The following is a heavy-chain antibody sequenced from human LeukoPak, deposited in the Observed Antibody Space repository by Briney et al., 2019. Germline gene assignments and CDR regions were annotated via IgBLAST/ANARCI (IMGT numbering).Heavy chain of an antibody. CDR2: IEQDGSEK. V-gene: IGHV3-7*01. D-gene: IGHD3-10*01. CDR1: GFTFTNFW. Sequence: PGGSLRLSCAASGFTFTNFWMSWVRQAPGKGLEWVANIEQDGSEKYYVDSVKGRFTISRDNAKNSLHLQMNSLRAKDTAVYHCARAKYGLGSCYPSWGQGTMVTVSP. CDR3: ARAKYGLGSCYPS. J-gene: IGHJ3*01.